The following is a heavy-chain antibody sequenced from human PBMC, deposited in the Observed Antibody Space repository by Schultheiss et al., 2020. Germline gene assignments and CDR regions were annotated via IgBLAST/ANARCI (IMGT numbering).Heavy chain of an antibody. CDR3: ARGGTYYDILTGYYTGYYYGMDV. CDR2: IYHSGST. CDR1: GYSISRGYY. Sequence: SETLSLTCPVSGYSISRGYYWGWIRQPPGKGLEWIGSIYHSGSTYYNPSLKSRVTISVDTSKNQFSLKLSSVTAADTAVYYCARGGTYYDILTGYYTGYYYGMDVWGQGTTVTVSS. V-gene: IGHV4-38-2*02. J-gene: IGHJ6*02. D-gene: IGHD3-9*01.